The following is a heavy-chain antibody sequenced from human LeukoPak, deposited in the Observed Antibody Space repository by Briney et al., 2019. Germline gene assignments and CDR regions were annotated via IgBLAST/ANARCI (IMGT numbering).Heavy chain of an antibody. CDR2: INHSGST. J-gene: IGHJ4*02. Sequence: SETLSLTCAVYGGSFSGYYWSWIRQPPGKGLEWIGEINHSGSTNYNPSLKSRVTISVDTSKNQFSLKLSPVTAADTAVYYCASTQKYCSSTSCHYSWGQGTLVTVSS. V-gene: IGHV4-34*01. CDR1: GGSFSGYY. CDR3: ASTQKYCSSTSCHYS. D-gene: IGHD2-2*01.